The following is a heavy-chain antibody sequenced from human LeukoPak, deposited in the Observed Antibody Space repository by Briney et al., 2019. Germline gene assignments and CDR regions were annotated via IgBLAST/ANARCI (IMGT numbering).Heavy chain of an antibody. V-gene: IGHV3-9*01. CDR2: ISWNSGSL. J-gene: IGHJ4*02. CDR1: GFTFDGYA. Sequence: PGRSLRLSCGASGFTFDGYAMHCVRHAPGKGLEWVTGISWNSGSLDYADSVKGRFTISRDNAKNSLYLQMHSLRAEDTALYYCVKDRDYGSGSTSDYWGQGTLVSVSS. D-gene: IGHD3-10*01. CDR3: VKDRDYGSGSTSDY.